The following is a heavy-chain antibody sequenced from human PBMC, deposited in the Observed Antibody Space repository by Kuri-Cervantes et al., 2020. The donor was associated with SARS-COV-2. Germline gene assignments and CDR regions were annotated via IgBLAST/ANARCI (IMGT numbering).Heavy chain of an antibody. CDR1: GGTFSSYA. CDR3: ARRTHDFYCMDV. CDR2: INPIFGTA. V-gene: IGHV1-69*13. J-gene: IGHJ6*02. Sequence: SVKVSCKASGGTFSSYAIRWVRQAPGQGLEWMGGINPIFGTANYAQKFQGRVTITADESTSTAYMELSSLRAEDTAVYYCARRTHDFYCMDVWGQGTTVTVSS.